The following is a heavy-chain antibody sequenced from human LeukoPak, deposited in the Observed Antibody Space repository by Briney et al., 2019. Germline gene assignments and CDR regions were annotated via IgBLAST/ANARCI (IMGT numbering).Heavy chain of an antibody. V-gene: IGHV1-18*01. CDR3: ASDPGYCTNGVCFPLGY. Sequence: ASVKVSCKASGYTFTSYGISWGRQAPGQGLEWMGWISAYNGNTNYAQKLQGRVTMTTDTSTSTAYMELRSLRSDDTAVYYCASDPGYCTNGVCFPLGYWGQGTLVTVSS. CDR1: GYTFTSYG. CDR2: ISAYNGNT. J-gene: IGHJ4*02. D-gene: IGHD2-8*01.